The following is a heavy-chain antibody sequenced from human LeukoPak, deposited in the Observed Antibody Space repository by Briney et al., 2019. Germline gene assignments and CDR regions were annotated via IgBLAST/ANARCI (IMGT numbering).Heavy chain of an antibody. CDR1: VGSISSCY. CDR2: ISYSGIT. D-gene: IGHD2-2*01. V-gene: IGHV4-59*01. Sequence: SESLSLICAVSVGSISSCYWIWIRHPPGKGLEWVGDISYSGITNYDPSLKSRVTISVDTSKNQFPLKLSPVTPADTAVYYCARVRQSCICTSCYLWDWYFQHWGQGTLVTVPS. CDR3: ARVRQSCICTSCYLWDWYFQH. J-gene: IGHJ1*01.